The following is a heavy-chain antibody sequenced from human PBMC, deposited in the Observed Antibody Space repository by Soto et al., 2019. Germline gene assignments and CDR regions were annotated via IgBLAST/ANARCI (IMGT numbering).Heavy chain of an antibody. V-gene: IGHV4-59*01. J-gene: IGHJ4*02. CDR2: IYYSGST. D-gene: IGHD3-9*01. CDR1: GGSLSSYY. Sequence: SETLSLTCTVSGGSLSSYYWSWIRQPPGKGLEWIGYIYYSGSTNYNPSLKSRVTISVDTSKNQFSLKLSSVTAADTAVYYCARTYYDVLTGYYIFDYWGQGTLVTVSS. CDR3: ARTYYDVLTGYYIFDY.